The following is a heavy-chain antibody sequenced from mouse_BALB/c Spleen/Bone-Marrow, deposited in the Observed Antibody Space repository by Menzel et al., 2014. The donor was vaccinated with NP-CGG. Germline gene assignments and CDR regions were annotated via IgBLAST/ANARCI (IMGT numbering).Heavy chain of an antibody. CDR1: GFDFSRFW. D-gene: IGHD1-1*01. Sequence: DVMLVESGGGLVQPGGSLKLSCAASGFDFSRFWMSWVRQAPGKGLEWIGEINPDSSTINYTPSLKDKFIISRDNAKNTLYLQMSKVRSEDTALYDCARLNYYGNLFVWGAGTPVTVSS. V-gene: IGHV4-1*02. CDR2: INPDSSTI. J-gene: IGHJ1*01. CDR3: ARLNYYGNLFV.